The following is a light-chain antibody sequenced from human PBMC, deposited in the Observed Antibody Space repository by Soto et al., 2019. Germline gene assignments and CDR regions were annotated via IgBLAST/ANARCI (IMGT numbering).Light chain of an antibody. CDR2: DND. CDR1: SSNIGSNT. CDR3: ETWDDSRNGYV. V-gene: IGLV1-44*01. Sequence: QSVLTQPPSASGTPGQRVTISASGSSSNIGSNTVSWYQQLPGTAPKLLIYDNDERPSGVPDRFSGAKSGTSASLAISGLQSEDEADYYCETWDDSRNGYVFGPGTKVTVL. J-gene: IGLJ1*01.